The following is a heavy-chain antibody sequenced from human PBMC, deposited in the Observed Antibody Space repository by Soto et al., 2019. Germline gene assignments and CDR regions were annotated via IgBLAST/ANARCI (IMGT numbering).Heavy chain of an antibody. CDR1: GFTFSSYG. J-gene: IGHJ6*02. CDR3: AREWEFDRTDTPGEGTEILGLNYGMDV. Sequence: PGGSLRLSCAASGFTFSSYGMHWVRQAPGKGLEWVAVIWYDGSNKYYADSVKGRFTISRDNSKNTLYLQMNSLRAEDTAVYYCAREWEFDRTDTPGEGTEILGLNYGMDVWGQGTTVTVSS. V-gene: IGHV3-33*01. CDR2: IWYDGSNK. D-gene: IGHD3-10*01.